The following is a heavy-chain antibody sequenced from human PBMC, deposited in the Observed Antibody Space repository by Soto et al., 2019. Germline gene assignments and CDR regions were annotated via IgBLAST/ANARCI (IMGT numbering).Heavy chain of an antibody. CDR3: AVLPTVTTSSDY. V-gene: IGHV3-30*03. CDR1: GYSFSGLG. CDR2: VTYDGNSK. Sequence: VQLAESGGGVVQPGGSLSLSCAASGYSFSGLGLHWVRQAPGKGLEWVALVTYDGNSKFYAESVKGRFTISRDNSKKTVYLQMNSLRAEDTAVYYCAVLPTVTTSSDYCGQGTLVTVSS. D-gene: IGHD4-17*01. J-gene: IGHJ4*02.